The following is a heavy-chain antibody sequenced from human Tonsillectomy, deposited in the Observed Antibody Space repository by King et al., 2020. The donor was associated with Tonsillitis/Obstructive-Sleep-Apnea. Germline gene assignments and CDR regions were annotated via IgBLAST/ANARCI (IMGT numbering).Heavy chain of an antibody. V-gene: IGHV4-39*01. D-gene: IGHD7-27*01. J-gene: IGHJ5*02. CDR2: IFYTWST. CDR1: GGSVSGSTSY. Sequence: QLQESGPGLVKPSETLSLTCTVSGGSVSGSTSYWGWIRQPPGKGLEWIGTIFYTWSTYYNPSLKSRVTISVDTSKNQFSLKVTSVTAADTALYYCARHELGLSGNWFDPWGQGTLVTVSS. CDR3: ARHELGLSGNWFDP.